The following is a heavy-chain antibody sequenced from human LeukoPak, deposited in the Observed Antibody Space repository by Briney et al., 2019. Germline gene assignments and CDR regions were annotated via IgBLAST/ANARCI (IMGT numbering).Heavy chain of an antibody. D-gene: IGHD5-12*01. V-gene: IGHV4-39*07. CDR1: GGSISSSSYY. Sequence: SETLSLTCTVSGGSISSSSYYWGWIRQPPGKGLEWIGSIYYSGSTYYNPSLKSRVTISVDTSKNQFSLKLSSVTAADTAMYYCARPTSPYSGYDAYYFDYWGQGTLVTVSS. J-gene: IGHJ4*02. CDR2: IYYSGST. CDR3: ARPTSPYSGYDAYYFDY.